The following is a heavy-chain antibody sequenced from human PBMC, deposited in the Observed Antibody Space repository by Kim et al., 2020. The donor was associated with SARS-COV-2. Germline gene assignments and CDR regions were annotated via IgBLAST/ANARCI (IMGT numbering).Heavy chain of an antibody. V-gene: IGHV3-30-3*01. CDR2: ISYDGSNK. CDR1: GFTFSSYA. CDR3: AREEAKAMYAFDI. Sequence: GGSLRLSCAASGFTFSSYAMHWVRQAPGKGLEWVAVISYDGSNKYYADSVKGRFTISRDNSKNTLYLQMNSLRAEDTAVYYCAREEAKAMYAFDIWGQGTMVTVSS. J-gene: IGHJ3*02.